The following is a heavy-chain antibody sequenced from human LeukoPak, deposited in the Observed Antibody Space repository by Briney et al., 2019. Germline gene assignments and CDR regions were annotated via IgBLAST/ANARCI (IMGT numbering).Heavy chain of an antibody. Sequence: SETLSLTCAVYGGSFSNYYWSWIRHPPGKGLEWIGEVHPYGHSNYNPSLESRVTISIDRSKNQLSLKIGSVTAADTAVYYCSRGRDQPKTGDFWGQGTVRTVSS. D-gene: IGHD2-2*01. CDR2: VHPYGHS. J-gene: IGHJ4*02. V-gene: IGHV4-34*01. CDR3: SRGRDQPKTGDF. CDR1: GGSFSNYY.